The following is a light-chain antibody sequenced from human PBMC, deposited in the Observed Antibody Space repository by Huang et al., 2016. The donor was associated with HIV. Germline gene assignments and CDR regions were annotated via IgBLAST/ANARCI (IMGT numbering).Light chain of an antibody. V-gene: IGKV3-15*01. J-gene: IGKJ2*01. CDR2: GAS. CDR1: QRVGVN. Sequence: EVMMTQSPATLSVSLGDKASLSCRASQRVGVNLAWYQQKPGQAPTLLIYGASDRATGISAWFSGSGSGTDFTLTISSLQSEDSAVYFCQQYDKWPGTFGQGTRLQI. CDR3: QQYDKWPGT.